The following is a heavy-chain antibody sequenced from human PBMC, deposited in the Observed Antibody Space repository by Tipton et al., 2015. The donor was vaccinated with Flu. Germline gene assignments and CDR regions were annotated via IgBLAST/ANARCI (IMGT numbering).Heavy chain of an antibody. CDR2: TYYRSKWYS. CDR3: ARSTPTTEALNWFDP. V-gene: IGHV6-1*01. CDR1: GDSVSSNSAA. J-gene: IGHJ5*02. D-gene: IGHD2/OR15-2a*01. Sequence: GLVKPSQTLSVTCAISGDSVSSNSAAWNWIRQSPSRGLEWLGRTYYRSKWYSDFALSVKSRITINPDTSTNQFSLQVNSVTPEDTAVYYCARSTPTTEALNWFDPWGQGTLVTVSS.